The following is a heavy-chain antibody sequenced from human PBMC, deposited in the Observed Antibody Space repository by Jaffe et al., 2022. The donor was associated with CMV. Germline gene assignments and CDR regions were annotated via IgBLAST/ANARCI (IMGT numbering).Heavy chain of an antibody. D-gene: IGHD6-25*01. CDR1: GYTFIDFA. Sequence: QVQLVQSGTEVKKPGASVKVSCKASGYTFIDFAIIWVRQAPGQGLEWMGRISTYNSKTDYAQNVQGRVTMTTDTSTNTVYMELRSLRSDDTAVYYCAIWAAEDAYFDYWGQGTLVTVSS. CDR3: AIWAAEDAYFDY. J-gene: IGHJ4*01. CDR2: ISTYNSKT. V-gene: IGHV1-18*04.